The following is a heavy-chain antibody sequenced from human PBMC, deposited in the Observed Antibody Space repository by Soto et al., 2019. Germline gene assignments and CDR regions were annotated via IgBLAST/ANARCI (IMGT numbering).Heavy chain of an antibody. J-gene: IGHJ4*02. CDR3: ARESMWAPDY. V-gene: IGHV3-74*01. CDR1: GFTFSDYY. Sequence: VQLVESGGGLVKPGGSLRLSCAASGFTFSDYYMSWIRQAPGKGLEWVSRINGDGSSTSNADPVTGRFTISRDNAKNTLYLEMNSRRAEDTAVYYCARESMWAPDYWVQGTLVAVSS. CDR2: INGDGSST. D-gene: IGHD1-26*01.